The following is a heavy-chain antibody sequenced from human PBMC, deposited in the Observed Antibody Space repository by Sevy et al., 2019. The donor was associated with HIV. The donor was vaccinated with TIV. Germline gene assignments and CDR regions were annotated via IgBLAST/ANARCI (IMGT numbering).Heavy chain of an antibody. CDR2: ITSRSSYI. V-gene: IGHV3-21*01. D-gene: IGHD4-17*01. J-gene: IGHJ4*02. CDR1: GFTFSSYS. CDR3: ARDLPPSATTVAHFDC. Sequence: GGSLRLSCAASGFTFSSYSMNWVRQAPGKGLEWVSSITSRSSYIYYADSVKGRFTISRDNAKNSLYLQMNSLRAEDTAVYYCARDLPPSATTVAHFDCWGQGTLVTVSS.